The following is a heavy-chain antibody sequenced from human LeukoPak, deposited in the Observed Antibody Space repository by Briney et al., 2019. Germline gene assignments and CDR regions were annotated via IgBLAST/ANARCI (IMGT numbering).Heavy chain of an antibody. D-gene: IGHD3-9*01. Sequence: GASVKVSCKASGGTFSSYAISWVRQAPGQGLEWMGGIIPIFGTANYAQKFQGRVTITADESTSTAYMELSSLRSEDTAVYYCARGTLRYFDWRQRPYYYYMDVWGKGTTVTVSS. J-gene: IGHJ6*03. CDR1: GGTFSSYA. CDR2: IIPIFGTA. V-gene: IGHV1-69*13. CDR3: ARGTLRYFDWRQRPYYYYMDV.